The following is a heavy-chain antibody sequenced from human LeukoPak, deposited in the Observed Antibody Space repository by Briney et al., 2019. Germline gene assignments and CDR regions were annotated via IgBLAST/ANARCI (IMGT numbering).Heavy chain of an antibody. V-gene: IGHV3-23*01. J-gene: IGHJ4*02. CDR1: GFTFSSYS. Sequence: GGSLRLSCAASGFTFSSYSMNWVRQARGKGLEWVSGISGSGDSASYADSVKGRFTISRDNSKNTLYLQMNSLRAEDTALYYCAKAYSSSWADFDYWGQGTLVTVSS. CDR3: AKAYSSSWADFDY. D-gene: IGHD6-13*01. CDR2: ISGSGDSA.